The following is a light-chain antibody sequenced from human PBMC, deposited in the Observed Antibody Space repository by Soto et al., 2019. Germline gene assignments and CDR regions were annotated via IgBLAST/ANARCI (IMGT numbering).Light chain of an antibody. CDR1: SSNIGSNT. Sequence: QSVLTQPPSASGTPGQRVTISWSGSSSNIGSNTVNWYQHLPGTAPKLLIYSNNQRPSGVPDRFSGSKSGTSASLATSGLQSEDEADYYCAAWDDSLNGVVFGGGTQLTV. V-gene: IGLV1-44*01. CDR3: AAWDDSLNGVV. J-gene: IGLJ2*01. CDR2: SNN.